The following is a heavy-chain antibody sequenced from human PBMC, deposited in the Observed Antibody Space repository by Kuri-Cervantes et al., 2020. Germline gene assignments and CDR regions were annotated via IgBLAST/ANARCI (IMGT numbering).Heavy chain of an antibody. CDR3: ARAESPSGLGLYYFDY. J-gene: IGHJ4*02. Sequence: SVKVSCKASGGTFSSYAISWVRQAPGQGLEWMGGIIPIFGTANYAQKSQGRVTITADKSTSTAYMELSSLRSEDTAVYYCARAESPSGLGLYYFDYWGQGTLVTVSS. CDR2: IIPIFGTA. D-gene: IGHD6-25*01. CDR1: GGTFSSYA. V-gene: IGHV1-69*06.